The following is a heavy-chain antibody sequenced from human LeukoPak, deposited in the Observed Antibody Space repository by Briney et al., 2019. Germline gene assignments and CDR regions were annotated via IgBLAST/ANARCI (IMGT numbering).Heavy chain of an antibody. V-gene: IGHV3-30-3*01. CDR2: ISYDGSNK. Sequence: PGGSLRLSCAASGFTFSSYAMHWVRQAPGKGLEWVAVISYDGSNKYYADSVKGRFTISRDNSKNTLYLQMNSLRAEDTAVYYCARDFGLRYFDWSNGGYYYYYGMDVWGQGTTVTVSS. CDR3: ARDFGLRYFDWSNGGYYYYYGMDV. D-gene: IGHD3-9*01. CDR1: GFTFSSYA. J-gene: IGHJ6*02.